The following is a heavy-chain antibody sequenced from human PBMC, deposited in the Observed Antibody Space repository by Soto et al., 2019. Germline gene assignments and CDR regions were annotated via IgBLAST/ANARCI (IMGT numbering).Heavy chain of an antibody. V-gene: IGHV4-59*12. Sequence: PSETLSLTCNVSSGSISNSYWTWIRQPPGKRLEWIGYIYYSGFTTYNPSLKSRVTMSIDTSKSQFSLKLRSVTSADTAVYYCARDVEKYGWFDPWGQGTLVTVSS. D-gene: IGHD2-2*01. CDR3: ARDVEKYGWFDP. J-gene: IGHJ5*02. CDR1: SGSISNSY. CDR2: IYYSGFT.